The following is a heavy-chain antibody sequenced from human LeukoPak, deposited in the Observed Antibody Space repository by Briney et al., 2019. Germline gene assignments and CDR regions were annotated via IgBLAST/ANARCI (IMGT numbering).Heavy chain of an antibody. CDR1: GYTFTGYY. CDR3: ARSSYNWNYVKFDY. J-gene: IGHJ4*02. V-gene: IGHV1-2*02. CDR2: INPNSGGT. D-gene: IGHD1-7*01. Sequence: ASVKVSCKASGYTFTGYYMHWVRQAPGQGLEWMGWINPNSGGTNYAQKFQGRVTMTRDTSISTAYMELSRLRSDDTAVYYCARSSYNWNYVKFDYWGQGTLVTVSS.